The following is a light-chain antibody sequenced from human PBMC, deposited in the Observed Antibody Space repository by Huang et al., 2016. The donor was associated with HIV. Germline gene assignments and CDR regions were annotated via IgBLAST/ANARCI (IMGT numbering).Light chain of an antibody. CDR2: WAS. Sequence: DIVMTQSPDSLAVFLGERATINCKSSQTILHDSDSRNYLAWYQQKPGQPPKLLIHWASSRKSGVPDRFIGSGSGTDFTLTISSLQAEDVAVYYCQQYYSSPFTFGPGTNVDI. V-gene: IGKV4-1*01. J-gene: IGKJ3*01. CDR3: QQYYSSPFT. CDR1: QTILHDSDSRNY.